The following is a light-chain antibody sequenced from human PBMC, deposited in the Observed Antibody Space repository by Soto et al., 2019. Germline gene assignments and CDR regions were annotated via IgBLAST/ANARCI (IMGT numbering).Light chain of an antibody. CDR3: QQYGSSPVT. J-gene: IGKJ1*01. CDR1: QSVSSSY. V-gene: IGKV3-20*01. Sequence: EIVLTQSPGTLSLSPGERATLSCRASQSVSSSYLAWYQQKPGQAPRLLIYGASSRATGIPDRFSGSGSGTDFTLTISRLETEDFEVYYCQQYGSSPVTFGQGTKVEIK. CDR2: GAS.